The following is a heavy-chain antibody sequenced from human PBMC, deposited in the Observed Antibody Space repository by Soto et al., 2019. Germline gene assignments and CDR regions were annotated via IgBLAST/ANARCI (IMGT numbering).Heavy chain of an antibody. Sequence: GGSLRLSCTASGFTFSRHAMTWVRQAPGKGLEWVSGLIDSVGSIYYADSVKGRFTISRDNSMNTLYLQMNTLRAEDTAVYYCAKVSSSWYAGFFDLWGQGTLVTV. CDR3: AKVSSSWYAGFFDL. CDR2: LIDSVGSI. D-gene: IGHD6-13*01. CDR1: GFTFSRHA. J-gene: IGHJ4*02. V-gene: IGHV3-23*01.